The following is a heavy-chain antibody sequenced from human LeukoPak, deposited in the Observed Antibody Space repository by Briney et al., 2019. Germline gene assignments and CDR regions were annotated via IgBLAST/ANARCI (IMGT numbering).Heavy chain of an antibody. D-gene: IGHD3-10*01. CDR1: GFTFDDYG. J-gene: IGHJ4*02. CDR3: ARGALYGSGSYYNPLDY. V-gene: IGHV3-20*01. CDR2: INWNGGST. Sequence: GGSLRLSCAASGFTFDDYGMSWVRQAPGKGLEWVSAINWNGGSTGYADSVKGRFTISRDNAKNSLYLQMNSLRAEDTALYHCARGALYGSGSYYNPLDYWGQGSLVTVSS.